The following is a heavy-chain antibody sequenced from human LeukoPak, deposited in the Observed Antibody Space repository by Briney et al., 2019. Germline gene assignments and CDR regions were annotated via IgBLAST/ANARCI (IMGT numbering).Heavy chain of an antibody. CDR1: GGTFSSYA. J-gene: IGHJ6*03. D-gene: IGHD3-10*01. Sequence: SVKVSCKASGGTFSSYAISWVRQAPGQGLEWMGGIIPIFGTANYAQKFQGRVTITTDESTSTAYMELSSLRSEDTAVYYCARSRSQVITDLNYYYYMDVWGKGTTVTVSS. V-gene: IGHV1-69*05. CDR3: ARSRSQVITDLNYYYYMDV. CDR2: IIPIFGTA.